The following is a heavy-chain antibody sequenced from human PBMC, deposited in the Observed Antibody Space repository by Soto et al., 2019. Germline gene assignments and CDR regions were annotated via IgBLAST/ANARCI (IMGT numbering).Heavy chain of an antibody. J-gene: IGHJ4*02. CDR1: GFTFSSYS. V-gene: IGHV3-21*01. D-gene: IGHD1-26*01. CDR2: ISSSSSYI. CDR3: ARESGSYRIIGYYFDY. Sequence: GGSLRLSCAASGFTFSSYSMNWVRQAPGKGLEWVSSISSSSSYIYYADSVKGRFTISRDNAKNSLYLQMNSLRAEDTAVYYCARESGSYRIIGYYFDYWGQGTLVTVSS.